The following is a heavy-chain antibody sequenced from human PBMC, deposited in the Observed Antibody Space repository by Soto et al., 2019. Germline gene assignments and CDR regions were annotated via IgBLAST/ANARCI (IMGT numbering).Heavy chain of an antibody. CDR1: GGSISSYY. D-gene: IGHD3-22*01. CDR3: ATTAYYYDSSAKGVDY. CDR2: IYTSGST. J-gene: IGHJ4*02. Sequence: QVQLQESGPGLVKPSETLSLTCTVSGGSISSYYWSWIRQPAGKGLEWIGRIYTSGSTNYNPSLKSRVTMSVDTSKNQFSLKLSSVTAADTAVYYCATTAYYYDSSAKGVDYWGQGTLVTVSS. V-gene: IGHV4-4*07.